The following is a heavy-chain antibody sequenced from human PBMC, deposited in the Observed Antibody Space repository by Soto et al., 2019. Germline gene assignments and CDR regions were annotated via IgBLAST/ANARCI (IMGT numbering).Heavy chain of an antibody. J-gene: IGHJ6*02. CDR1: GFTFSTYA. D-gene: IGHD5-18*01. Sequence: QVQLVESGGGVVQPGRSLRLSCAASGFTFSTYAMHWVRQAPGKGLEWVAVISYDGTNKYYADSVRGRFTISRDNSKNTLFLQMNSMRAEDKAVYYCAKDGGGYNYGYVMLDTYYYGMDVWGQGTTVTVSS. V-gene: IGHV3-30-3*01. CDR3: AKDGGGYNYGYVMLDTYYYGMDV. CDR2: ISYDGTNK.